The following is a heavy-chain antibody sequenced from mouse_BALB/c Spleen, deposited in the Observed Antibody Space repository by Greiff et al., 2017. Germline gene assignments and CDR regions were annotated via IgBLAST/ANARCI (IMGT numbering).Heavy chain of an antibody. CDR1: GYTFTSYW. Sequence: VQLQQSGAELAKPGASVKMSCQASGYTFTSYWMHWVKQRPGQGLEWIGYINPSTGYTEYNQKFKDKATLTADKSSSTAYMQLSSLTSEDSAVYYCASYYYGSSSFAYWGQGTLVTVSA. J-gene: IGHJ3*01. V-gene: IGHV1-7*01. D-gene: IGHD1-1*01. CDR2: INPSTGYT. CDR3: ASYYYGSSSFAY.